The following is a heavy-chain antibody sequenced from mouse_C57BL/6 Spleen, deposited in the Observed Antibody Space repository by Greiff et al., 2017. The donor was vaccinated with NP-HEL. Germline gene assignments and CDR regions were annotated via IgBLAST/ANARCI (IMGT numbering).Heavy chain of an antibody. D-gene: IGHD1-1*01. CDR3: ARGDYYGSSYY. Sequence: QVQLQQSGPELVKPGASVKMSCKASGYTFTSYWMNWVKQRPGKGLEWIGGIYPGDGDTNYNGKFKGKATLTADKSSSTAYMPLRSLTSDDSAVYYCARGDYYGSSYYWGQGTTLTVSS. CDR2: IYPGDGDT. V-gene: IGHV1-82*01. J-gene: IGHJ2*01. CDR1: GYTFTSYW.